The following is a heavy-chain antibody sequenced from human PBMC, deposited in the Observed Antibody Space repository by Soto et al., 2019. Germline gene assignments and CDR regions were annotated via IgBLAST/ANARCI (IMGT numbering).Heavy chain of an antibody. CDR1: GGTFSSYA. Sequence: QVQLVQSGAEVKKPGSSVKVSCKASGGTFSSYAISWVRQAPGQGLEWMGGIIPIFGTANYAQKFQGRVTITADKSTSTAYMELSSLRSEDTAVYYCARGPGEQLISHDAFDIWGQGKMVTVSS. V-gene: IGHV1-69*06. D-gene: IGHD6-6*01. CDR3: ARGPGEQLISHDAFDI. J-gene: IGHJ3*02. CDR2: IIPIFGTA.